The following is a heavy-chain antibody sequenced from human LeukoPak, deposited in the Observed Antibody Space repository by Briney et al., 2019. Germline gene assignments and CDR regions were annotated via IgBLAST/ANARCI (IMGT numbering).Heavy chain of an antibody. CDR1: GGSISSYY. J-gene: IGHJ3*02. CDR2: IYTSGST. D-gene: IGHD2/OR15-2a*01. Sequence: SETLSLTCTVSGGSISSYYWSWIRQPAGKGLEWIGRIYTSGSTNYNPSLKSRVTMSVDTSKNQFSLKLSSVTAADTAVYYCARVARNPGSLDAFDIWGQGTMVTVSS. V-gene: IGHV4-4*07. CDR3: ARVARNPGSLDAFDI.